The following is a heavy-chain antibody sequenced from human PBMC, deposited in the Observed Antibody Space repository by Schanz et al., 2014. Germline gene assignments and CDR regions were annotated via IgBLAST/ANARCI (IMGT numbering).Heavy chain of an antibody. CDR1: GYTFTSYG. CDR2: ISAYNGNT. V-gene: IGHV1-18*01. Sequence: QVQLVQSGAEVKKPGASVKVSCKASGYTFTSYGISWVRQAPGQGLEWMGWISAYNGNTKYPQKFQGRVTMTTDTSTSTAYMALTDLRSDDTAVYYCARDRRFFDRDDLYYFDSWGQGPLVAVSS. D-gene: IGHD3-3*01. CDR3: ARDRRFFDRDDLYYFDS. J-gene: IGHJ4*02.